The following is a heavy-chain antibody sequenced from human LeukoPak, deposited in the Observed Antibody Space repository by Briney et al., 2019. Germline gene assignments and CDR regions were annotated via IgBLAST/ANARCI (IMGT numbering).Heavy chain of an antibody. D-gene: IGHD7-27*01. Sequence: PGGSLRLSCAASGFTFSSYAMHWVRQAPGKGLEWVSAISGSGGSTYYADSVKGRFTISRDNSKNTLYLQMNSLRAEDTAVYYCARKLTGDRYFYFDYWGQGTLVTVSS. CDR2: ISGSGGST. CDR1: GFTFSSYA. V-gene: IGHV3-23*01. CDR3: ARKLTGDRYFYFDY. J-gene: IGHJ4*02.